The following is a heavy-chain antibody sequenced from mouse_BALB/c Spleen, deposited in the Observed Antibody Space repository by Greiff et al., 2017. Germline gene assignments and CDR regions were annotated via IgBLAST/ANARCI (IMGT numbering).Heavy chain of an antibody. CDR3: ARRRLGRGDYYAMDY. J-gene: IGHJ4*01. CDR1: GYTFTSYV. CDR2: INPYNDGT. V-gene: IGHV1-14*01. Sequence: VQLQQSGPELVKPGASVKMSCKASGYTFTSYVMHWVKQKPGQGLEWIGYINPYNDGTKYNEKFKGKATLTSDKSSSTAYMELSSLTSEDSAVYYCARRRLGRGDYYAMDYWGQGTTLTVSS. D-gene: IGHD2-4*01.